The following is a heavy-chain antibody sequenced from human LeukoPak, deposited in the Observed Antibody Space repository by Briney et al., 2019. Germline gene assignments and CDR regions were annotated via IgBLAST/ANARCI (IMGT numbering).Heavy chain of an antibody. CDR3: ARGPRPGSSGYPNLDD. Sequence: GGSLRLSCAASGFTVSSQYMSWVRQSPGKVLEWVSLSYSGSSTNFVASVKGRITISRDNSKHTLYLQMNSLRAEATAVYYCARGPRPGSSGYPNLDDWGQGTLVTVSS. J-gene: IGHJ4*02. CDR2: SYSGSST. CDR1: GFTVSSQY. D-gene: IGHD3-22*01. V-gene: IGHV3-53*01.